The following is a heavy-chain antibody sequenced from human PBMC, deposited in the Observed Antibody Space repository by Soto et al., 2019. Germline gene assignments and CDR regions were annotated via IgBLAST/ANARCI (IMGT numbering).Heavy chain of an antibody. CDR3: LTINSYGHPGSGYYYGMDV. J-gene: IGHJ6*02. CDR2: IYSGGST. D-gene: IGHD5-18*01. Sequence: EVQLVESGGGLVQPGGSLRLSCAASGFTVSSNYMSWVRQAPGKGLEWVSVIYSGGSTYYADSVKGRFTISRHNSKNTLYLQMNSLRAEDTAVYYCLTINSYGHPGSGYYYGMDVWGQGTTVTVSS. CDR1: GFTVSSNY. V-gene: IGHV3-53*04.